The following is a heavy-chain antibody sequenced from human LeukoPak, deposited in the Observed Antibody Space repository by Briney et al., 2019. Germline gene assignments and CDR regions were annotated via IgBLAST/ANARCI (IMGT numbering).Heavy chain of an antibody. Sequence: PGGSLRLSCAASGFTFSDYYMSWIRQAPGKGLEWISYIGSTGSAIHYADSVKGRFTISRDNAQNSVYLQMNSLRAEDTAVYYCARDRGGDAFDIWGQGTMVTVSS. D-gene: IGHD3-10*01. CDR1: GFTFSDYY. V-gene: IGHV3-11*04. CDR2: IGSTGSAI. CDR3: ARDRGGDAFDI. J-gene: IGHJ3*02.